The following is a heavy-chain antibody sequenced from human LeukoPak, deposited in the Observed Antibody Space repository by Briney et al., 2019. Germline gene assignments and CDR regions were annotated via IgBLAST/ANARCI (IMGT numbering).Heavy chain of an antibody. J-gene: IGHJ3*02. CDR1: GYTFTSYY. CDR3: ARDPNIVSAVTLRAFDI. Sequence: ASVKVSCKASGYTFTSYYMHWVRQAPGQGLEWMGIINPSGGSASYAQKFQGRVTMTRDTSTSTVYMELSSLRSEDTAMYYCARDPNIVSAVTLRAFDIWGQGTMVSVSS. D-gene: IGHD5/OR15-5a*01. V-gene: IGHV1-46*01. CDR2: INPSGGSA.